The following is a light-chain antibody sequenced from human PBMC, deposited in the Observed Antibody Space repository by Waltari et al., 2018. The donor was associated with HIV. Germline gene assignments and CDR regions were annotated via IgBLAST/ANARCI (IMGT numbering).Light chain of an antibody. CDR1: QTVNTY. CDR3: QQRTDSIT. J-gene: IGKJ4*01. CDR2: DAS. V-gene: IGKV3-11*01. Sequence: EIVLTQSPATLSFSPGERATLFCRASQTVNTYLAWYHQKPGQAPSPVIYDASTRATGVPARFSGSGSGTDFTLTISSLEPDDVAVYYCQQRTDSITFGGGTKVEIK.